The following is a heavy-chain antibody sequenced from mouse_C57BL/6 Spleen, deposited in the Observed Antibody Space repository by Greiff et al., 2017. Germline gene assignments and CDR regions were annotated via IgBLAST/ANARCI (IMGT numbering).Heavy chain of an antibody. CDR2: IDPSDSYT. D-gene: IGHD1-1*01. V-gene: IGHV1-69*01. CDR1: GYTFTSYW. J-gene: IGHJ4*01. Sequence: QVQLQQSGAELVMPGASVKLSCKASGYTFTSYWMHWVKQRPGQGLEWIGEIDPSDSYTNYNQKFKGKSTLTVDKSSSTAYMQLSSLTSEDSAVYYCARSDTTVVAYYAMDYWGQGTSVTVSS. CDR3: ARSDTTVVAYYAMDY.